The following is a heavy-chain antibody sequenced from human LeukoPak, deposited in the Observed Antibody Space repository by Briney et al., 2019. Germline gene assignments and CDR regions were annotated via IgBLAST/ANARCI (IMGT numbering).Heavy chain of an antibody. Sequence: ASVKVSCKASGYTFTGYFMHWVRQPPGQGLEWMGWINPNTGGTNYAQKFQGRVTMTRDTSISTVYMELSSLRSDDTAMYYCARVGGSWYLRLGSWGQGTLVTVSS. CDR1: GYTFTGYF. D-gene: IGHD6-13*01. CDR2: INPNTGGT. CDR3: ARVGGSWYLRLGS. J-gene: IGHJ4*02. V-gene: IGHV1-2*02.